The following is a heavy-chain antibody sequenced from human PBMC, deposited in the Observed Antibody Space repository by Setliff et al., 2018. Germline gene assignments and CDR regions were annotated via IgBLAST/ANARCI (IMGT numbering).Heavy chain of an antibody. Sequence: GGSLRLSCVASGYTFSSYAIHWVRQAPGKGLEWVALISWDGTKTSYADSVRGRFTISRDGSKSTLYLDMSGLRSEDTAVYYCAKVLDTTGYYYFDFWGQGTLVTVSS. J-gene: IGHJ4*02. CDR3: AKVLDTTGYYYFDF. V-gene: IGHV3-30*18. D-gene: IGHD3-22*01. CDR2: ISWDGTKT. CDR1: GYTFSSYA.